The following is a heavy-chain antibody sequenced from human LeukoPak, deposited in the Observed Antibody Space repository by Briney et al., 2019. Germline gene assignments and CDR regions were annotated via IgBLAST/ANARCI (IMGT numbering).Heavy chain of an antibody. Sequence: GESLKISCKGSGYSFTSYWIGWVRQMPGKGLGWMGIIYPGGSDTRYSPSFQGQVTISADKSISTAYLQWSSLKASDTAMYYCARANYGSGSYYNGWFDPWGQGTLVIVSS. D-gene: IGHD3-10*01. V-gene: IGHV5-51*01. CDR1: GYSFTSYW. CDR2: IYPGGSDT. J-gene: IGHJ5*02. CDR3: ARANYGSGSYYNGWFDP.